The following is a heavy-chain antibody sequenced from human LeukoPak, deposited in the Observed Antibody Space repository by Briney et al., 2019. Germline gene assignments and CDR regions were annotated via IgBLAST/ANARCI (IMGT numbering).Heavy chain of an antibody. Sequence: PGGSMRLSCAAYGFTFSSNGMHWVRPAPGKGLEWVEVIWYDGSNKYYADSVKDRLTISRDTSKNTLYLQMNSLRAEDTAVYYCARDLIQLPDYWGQGTLVTVSS. V-gene: IGHV3-33*01. CDR3: ARDLIQLPDY. CDR1: GFTFSSNG. J-gene: IGHJ4*02. CDR2: IWYDGSNK. D-gene: IGHD5-18*01.